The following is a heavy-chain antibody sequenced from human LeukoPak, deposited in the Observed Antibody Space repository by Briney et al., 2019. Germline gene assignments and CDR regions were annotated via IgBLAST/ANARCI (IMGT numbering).Heavy chain of an antibody. CDR1: GFTFDDYA. D-gene: IGHD3-22*01. CDR2: ISWNSGSI. CDR3: ARDRYYYDSFGYYYGMDV. Sequence: PGGSLRLSCAASGFTFDDYAMHWVRQAPGKGLEWVSGISWNSGSIGYADSVKGRFTISRDNAKNSLYLQMNSLRAEDTALYYCARDRYYYDSFGYYYGMDVWGQGTTVTVSS. J-gene: IGHJ6*02. V-gene: IGHV3-9*01.